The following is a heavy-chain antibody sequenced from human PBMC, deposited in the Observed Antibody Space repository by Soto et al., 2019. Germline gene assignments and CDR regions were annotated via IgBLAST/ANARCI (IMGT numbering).Heavy chain of an antibody. J-gene: IGHJ6*02. V-gene: IGHV3-30*18. Sequence: PXGCLRLSCVACGFTVSNYRVHSVRQAPGNGLEWVAGISYDGRSADYVDSVKGRFTLSRDNSKNTLSLQMISLRPEDTGVYYCAKDLDVVVVLSATRGLDVWGQRTTVTVSS. CDR1: GFTVSNYR. CDR3: AKDLDVVVVLSATRGLDV. CDR2: ISYDGRSA. D-gene: IGHD2-15*01.